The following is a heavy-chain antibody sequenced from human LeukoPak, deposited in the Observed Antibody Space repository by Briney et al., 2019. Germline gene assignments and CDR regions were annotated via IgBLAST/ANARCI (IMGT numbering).Heavy chain of an antibody. CDR3: ARAQAPAGSSSFDP. CDR1: GFTFSNYA. D-gene: IGHD6-13*01. J-gene: IGHJ5*02. V-gene: IGHV3-23*01. CDR2: ISGSGSST. Sequence: PGGSLRLSCAASGFTFSNYAMSWVRQAPGKGLEWVSGISGSGSSTYYADSVKGRFAISRDNFKNTLYLQLSSLRAEDTALYYCARAQAPAGSSSFDPWGQGTLVTVSS.